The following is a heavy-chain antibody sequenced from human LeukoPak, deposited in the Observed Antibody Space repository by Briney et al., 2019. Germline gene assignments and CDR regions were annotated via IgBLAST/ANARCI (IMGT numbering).Heavy chain of an antibody. CDR2: ISSSSSYI. V-gene: IGHV3-21*01. CDR3: ARSLVATTTGPFDY. D-gene: IGHD5-12*01. J-gene: IGHJ4*02. Sequence: GGSLRLSCAASGFTFSSYSMNWVRQAPGKGLEWVSSISSSSSYIYYADSVKGRFIISRDNAKNSLYLQMNSLRAEDTAVYYCARSLVATTTGPFDYWGQGTLVTVSS. CDR1: GFTFSSYS.